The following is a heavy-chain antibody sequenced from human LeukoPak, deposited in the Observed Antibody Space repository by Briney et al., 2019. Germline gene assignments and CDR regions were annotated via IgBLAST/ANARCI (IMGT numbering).Heavy chain of an antibody. CDR3: ARGLRYYDFWSGPGGMDV. CDR1: GFTFSSYA. Sequence: GGSLRLSCAASGFTFSSYAMSWVRQAPGKGLEWVSAISGSGGSTYYADSVKGRFTISRDNSKNTLYLQMNSLRAEDTAVYYCARGLRYYDFWSGPGGMDVWGQGTTVTVSS. J-gene: IGHJ6*02. CDR2: ISGSGGST. D-gene: IGHD3-3*01. V-gene: IGHV3-23*01.